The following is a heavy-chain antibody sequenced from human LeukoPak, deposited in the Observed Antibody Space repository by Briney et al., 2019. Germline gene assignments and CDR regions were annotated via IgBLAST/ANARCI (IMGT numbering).Heavy chain of an antibody. D-gene: IGHD5-18*01. CDR3: ATIIQLWSLDY. CDR1: GGSISSYY. Sequence: SETLSLTCTVSGGSISSYYWSWIRQPPGKGLEWIGYIYYSGSTNYNPSLKSGVTISVDTSKNQFSLKLSSVTAADTAVYYCATIIQLWSLDYWGQGTLVTVSS. V-gene: IGHV4-59*01. CDR2: IYYSGST. J-gene: IGHJ4*02.